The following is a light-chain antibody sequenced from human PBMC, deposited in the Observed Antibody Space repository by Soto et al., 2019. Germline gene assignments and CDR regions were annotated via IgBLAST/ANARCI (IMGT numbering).Light chain of an antibody. Sequence: AIQMTQSQSSLSASVGERVTITCRASQGIRDELGWYQQKAGKAPNLLISAASRLQSGVPSRFSGRGSGTDFTLTISSLQPEDFATYYCLQDYDYPRTFGQGTKVDI. CDR1: QGIRDE. CDR2: AAS. CDR3: LQDYDYPRT. J-gene: IGKJ1*01. V-gene: IGKV1-6*01.